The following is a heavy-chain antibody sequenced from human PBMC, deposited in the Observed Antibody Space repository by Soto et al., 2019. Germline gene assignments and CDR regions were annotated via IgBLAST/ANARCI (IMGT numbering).Heavy chain of an antibody. V-gene: IGHV3-21*01. Sequence: GESLKISCAASGFTFSSYSMNWVRQAPGKGLEWVSSISSSSSYIYYADSVKGRFTISRDNAKNSLYLQMNSLRAEDTAVYYCARENIGGMDVWGQGTTVTVSS. CDR1: GFTFSSYS. CDR2: ISSSSSYI. CDR3: ARENIGGMDV. D-gene: IGHD2-15*01. J-gene: IGHJ6*02.